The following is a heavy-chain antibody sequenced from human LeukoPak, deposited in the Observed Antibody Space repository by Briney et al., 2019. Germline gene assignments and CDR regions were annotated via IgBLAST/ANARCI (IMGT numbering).Heavy chain of an antibody. CDR2: IYPGDSNT. D-gene: IGHD3-10*01. J-gene: IGHJ4*02. CDR1: GYSFSNYW. CDR3: ARRGGLDY. V-gene: IGHV5-51*01. Sequence: GESLKISCEGSGYSFSNYWIGWVRHMPGKGLEWMGIIYPGDSNTKYNPSFQGQVTISADKSVSTAYLQWSSLKASDTAMYYCARRGGLDYWGQGTLVTVSS.